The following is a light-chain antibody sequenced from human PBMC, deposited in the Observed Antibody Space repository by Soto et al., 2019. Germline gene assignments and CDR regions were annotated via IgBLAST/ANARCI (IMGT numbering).Light chain of an antibody. CDR1: QSVSNN. CDR3: QQRSNWPIT. Sequence: EIVMTQSPATLSVSPGERATLSCRASQSVSNNLAWYQQRPGQPPRLLIFGASNRATGIPARFSGSGSGTDFTLTISSLEPEDFAVYYCQQRSNWPITFGQGTRLEIK. V-gene: IGKV3-11*01. CDR2: GAS. J-gene: IGKJ5*01.